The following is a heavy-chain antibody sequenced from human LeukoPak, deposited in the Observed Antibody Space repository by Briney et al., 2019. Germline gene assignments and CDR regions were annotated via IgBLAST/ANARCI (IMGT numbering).Heavy chain of an antibody. CDR2: IYYSGST. Sequence: SQTLSLTCTVSGGSISSGDYYWSWIRQPSGKGLEWIGYIYYSGSTYYNPSLKSRVTISVDTSKNQFSLKLSSVTAADTAVYYCARDFTDYYGMDVWGQGTTVTVSS. J-gene: IGHJ6*02. CDR3: ARDFTDYYGMDV. V-gene: IGHV4-30-4*01. CDR1: GGSISSGDYY.